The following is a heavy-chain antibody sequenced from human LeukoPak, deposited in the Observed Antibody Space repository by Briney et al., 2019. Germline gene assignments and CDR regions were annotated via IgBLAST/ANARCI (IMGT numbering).Heavy chain of an antibody. CDR3: ARLRYDYDCPFDF. CDR2: IHYSGST. D-gene: IGHD3-22*01. J-gene: IGHJ4*02. V-gene: IGHV4-59*01. CDR1: GGSISNYH. Sequence: SETLSLTCTVSGGSISNYHWTWIRQPPGRGLEWIGFIHYSGSTNHNPSLKSRVTISVDTSKNQFSLKLSSVTAADTAVYYCARLRYDYDCPFDFWGPGTLVTVSS.